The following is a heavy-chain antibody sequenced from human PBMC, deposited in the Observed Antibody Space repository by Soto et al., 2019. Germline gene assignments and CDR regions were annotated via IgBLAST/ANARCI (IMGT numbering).Heavy chain of an antibody. CDR2: ISYTGSA. V-gene: IGHV4-59*01. J-gene: IGHJ6*02. D-gene: IGHD4-17*01. Sequence: PSETLSLTCTVSGCYLIYSYWPWIRPPPGKGLEWIGYISYTGSANYNASLKSRLTISVDTSKNQFSLKLSSVTAADTALYYCARVNYGDYYYGMDVWGQGTTVTGSS. CDR3: ARVNYGDYYYGMDV. CDR1: GCYLIYSY.